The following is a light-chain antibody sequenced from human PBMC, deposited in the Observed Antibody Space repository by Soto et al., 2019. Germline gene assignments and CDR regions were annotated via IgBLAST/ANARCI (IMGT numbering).Light chain of an antibody. V-gene: IGKV1-6*01. CDR2: AAS. CDR3: AQDYIFPRT. CDR1: QGIRND. J-gene: IGKJ1*01. Sequence: AIPMTQSPSSLSASVGDRVTIACRASQGIRNDLGWYQQKSGKAPKLLIYAASNLQSGVPSRFSGSGSGTDFTLIISSLQPEDFATYYCAQDYIFPRTFGQGTMVEIK.